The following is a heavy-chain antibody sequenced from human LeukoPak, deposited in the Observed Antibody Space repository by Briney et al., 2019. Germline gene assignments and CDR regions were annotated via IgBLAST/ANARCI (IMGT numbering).Heavy chain of an antibody. CDR3: ARGGGSSSWFAY. CDR2: IYPGDSDT. Sequence: GESLEISCKGAGYSFTNYWIGWVRQMPGKGLEWMGIIYPGDSDTRYSPSFQGQVNISVDKSISTAYLQWSSLKASDTAMYYCARGGGSSSWFAYWGQATMATVSS. J-gene: IGHJ4*02. D-gene: IGHD6-6*01. V-gene: IGHV5-51*01. CDR1: GYSFTNYW.